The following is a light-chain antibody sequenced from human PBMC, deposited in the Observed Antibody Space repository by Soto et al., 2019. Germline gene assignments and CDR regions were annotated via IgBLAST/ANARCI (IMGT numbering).Light chain of an antibody. J-gene: IGKJ1*01. V-gene: IGKV3-20*01. CDR2: GAS. CDR1: QFFGSDY. Sequence: EIVLTHAPDTRSLSPGARASLSCRSSQFFGSDYLAWYQQKPGQSPRLLIYGASRKATGIPDRFSGSGSGTDFTLTISSLEPEDFAIYYCQKFDGTGTFGKGTKVDIK. CDR3: QKFDGTGT.